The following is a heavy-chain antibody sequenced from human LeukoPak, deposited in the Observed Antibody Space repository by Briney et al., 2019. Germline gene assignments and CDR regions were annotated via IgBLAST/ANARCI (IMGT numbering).Heavy chain of an antibody. CDR3: ARVFGVAARKYYFDY. CDR2: ITPNSGGT. CDR1: GYTFTGYY. D-gene: IGHD3-3*01. J-gene: IGHJ4*02. Sequence: GASVKVCCKASGYTFTGYYMHWVRQARGQGLEWMGWITPNSGGTNYAQKFQGRVSMTRDTSISTAYMELSRLRSDDTAVYYCARVFGVAARKYYFDYRRQGTLLTVPS. V-gene: IGHV1-2*02.